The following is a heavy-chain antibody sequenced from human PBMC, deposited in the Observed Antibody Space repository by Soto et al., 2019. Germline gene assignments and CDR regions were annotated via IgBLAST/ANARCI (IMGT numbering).Heavy chain of an antibody. J-gene: IGHJ4*02. CDR1: GFTFGDYA. CDR3: TRVSVRFLERSSVGY. D-gene: IGHD3-3*01. Sequence: GGSLRLSCTASGFTFGDYAMSWFRQAPGKGLEWVGFIRSKAYGGTTEYAASVKGRFTISRDDSKSIAYLQMNSLKTEDTAVYYCTRVSVRFLERSSVGYWGQGTLVTVSS. V-gene: IGHV3-49*03. CDR2: IRSKAYGGTT.